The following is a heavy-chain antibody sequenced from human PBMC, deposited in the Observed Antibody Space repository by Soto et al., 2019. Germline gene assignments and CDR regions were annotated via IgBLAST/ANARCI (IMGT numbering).Heavy chain of an antibody. CDR3: ARGRSSCSSTACPFAAFDI. V-gene: IGHV3-48*01. J-gene: IGHJ3*02. Sequence: EVQLAESGGGLVQPGGSLRLSCAASGFAFSSNAMNWVRQAPGKGLEWISYITNGSSSIYYADSVKGRFTISRDNAKTXLXXEMNSLRAGDTSAYYCARGRSSCSSTACPFAAFDIWGQGTVVTVS. CDR2: ITNGSSSI. D-gene: IGHD2-2*01. CDR1: GFAFSSNA.